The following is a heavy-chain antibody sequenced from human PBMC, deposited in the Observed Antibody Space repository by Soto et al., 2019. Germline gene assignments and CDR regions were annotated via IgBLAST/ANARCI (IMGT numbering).Heavy chain of an antibody. CDR2: IKQDGSEK. J-gene: IGHJ4*02. V-gene: IGHV3-7*03. D-gene: IGHD3-22*01. Sequence: GGSLRLSCAASGFTFSRYWMSWVRQAPGKGLEWVANIKQDGSEKYYADSVNGRFTISRDNSKNTLYLQMNSLRAEDTAVYYCSENPRQLIVYFHYRGQGTQVSVSS. CDR1: GFTFSRYW. CDR3: SENPRQLIVYFHY.